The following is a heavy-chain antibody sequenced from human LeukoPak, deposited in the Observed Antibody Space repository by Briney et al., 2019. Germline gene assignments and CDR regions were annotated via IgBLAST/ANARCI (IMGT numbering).Heavy chain of an antibody. Sequence: SVKVSCKASGGTFSSHAISWVRQAPGQGLEWMGGIIPIFGTTNYAQKLQGRVTITTDESTSTGYMELRSLRSDDTAVYYCARGDSGYDYGFDNWGQGTLVTVSS. CDR2: IIPIFGTT. D-gene: IGHD5-12*01. CDR3: ARGDSGYDYGFDN. J-gene: IGHJ4*02. V-gene: IGHV1-69*05. CDR1: GGTFSSHA.